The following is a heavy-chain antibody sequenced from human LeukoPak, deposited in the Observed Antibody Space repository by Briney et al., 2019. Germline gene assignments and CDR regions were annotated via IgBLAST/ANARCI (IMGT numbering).Heavy chain of an antibody. V-gene: IGHV1-46*01. CDR1: GYTFTSYY. CDR3: ARGDCSSTSCYPPLGWFDP. D-gene: IGHD2-2*01. CDR2: INPSGGST. J-gene: IGHJ5*02. Sequence: ASVKVSCKASGYTFTSYYMHWVRQAPGQGLEWMGIINPSGGSTSYAQKFQGRVTMTRDTSTSTVYMELSSLRSEDTAVYYCARGDCSSTSCYPPLGWFDPWGQGTRVTVSS.